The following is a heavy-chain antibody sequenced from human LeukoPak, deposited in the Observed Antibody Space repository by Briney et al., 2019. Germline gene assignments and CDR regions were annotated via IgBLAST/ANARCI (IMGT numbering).Heavy chain of an antibody. CDR2: IYNDGSDI. V-gene: IGHV3-74*01. J-gene: IGHJ4*02. CDR3: ARGLYNLGMAVAVKDY. CDR1: GFTFSTYW. Sequence: GGSLRLSCAASGFTFSTYWMHWVRQAPGKGLMWVSRIYNDGSDISYADSVKGRFTISRDNAKNTLYLQMNSLRAEDTAVYYCARGLYNLGMAVAVKDYWGQGTLVTVSS. D-gene: IGHD6-19*01.